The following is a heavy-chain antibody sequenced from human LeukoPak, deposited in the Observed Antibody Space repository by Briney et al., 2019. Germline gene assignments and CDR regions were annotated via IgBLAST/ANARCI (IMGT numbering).Heavy chain of an antibody. CDR2: IYHSGST. CDR3: ARGFRGASFDY. Sequence: SETLSLTCSVSGVSMSSYYWSWIRQSPGKGLEWIGYIYHSGSTDYNSSLKSRVTISEDTSKKQFSLKVSSVTAADTAVYYCARGFRGASFDYWGQGTLVTVSS. CDR1: GVSMSSYY. D-gene: IGHD1-26*01. J-gene: IGHJ4*02. V-gene: IGHV4-59*01.